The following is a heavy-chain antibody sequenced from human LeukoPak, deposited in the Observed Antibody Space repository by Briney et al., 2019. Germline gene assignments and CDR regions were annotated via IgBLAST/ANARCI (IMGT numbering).Heavy chain of an antibody. V-gene: IGHV4-34*01. J-gene: IGHJ6*02. Sequence: SETLSLTCAVYGGSFSGYYWSWIRQPSGKGLEWIGEINHSGSTNYNPSLKSRVTISVDTSKNQFSLKLSSVTAADTAVYYCARGAAAGILYYYYGMDVWGQGTTVTVSS. CDR3: ARGAAAGILYYYYGMDV. CDR2: INHSGST. CDR1: GGSFSGYY. D-gene: IGHD6-13*01.